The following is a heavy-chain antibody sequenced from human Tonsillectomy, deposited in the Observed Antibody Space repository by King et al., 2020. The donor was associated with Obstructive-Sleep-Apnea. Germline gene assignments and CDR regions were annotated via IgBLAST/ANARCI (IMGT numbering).Heavy chain of an antibody. CDR1: GDSINAYY. CDR2: IYYSGST. CDR3: ARDRSHYDSSDFYPYGMDV. Sequence: QLQESGPGLVKPSETLSLTCTVSGDSINAYYWSWIRQPPGKGLEWIGYIYYSGSTNYNPSLKSRVTIAVDTSQTQFSLKLSSVTAADTAVYYCARDRSHYDSSDFYPYGMDVWGQGTTVTVSS. D-gene: IGHD3-22*01. V-gene: IGHV4-59*01. J-gene: IGHJ6*02.